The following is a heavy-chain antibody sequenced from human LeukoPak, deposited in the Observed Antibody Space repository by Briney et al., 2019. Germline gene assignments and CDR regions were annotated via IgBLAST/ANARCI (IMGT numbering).Heavy chain of an antibody. CDR3: AKDSWYSSSSNY. V-gene: IGHV3-7*01. D-gene: IGHD6-13*01. Sequence: PGGSLRLSCAASGFTFSSYWMSWVRQAPGKGLEWVANIKQDGSEKYYVDSVKGRFTISRDNSKNTLYLQMNSLRAEDTAVYYCAKDSWYSSSSNYWGQGTLVTVSS. J-gene: IGHJ4*02. CDR2: IKQDGSEK. CDR1: GFTFSSYW.